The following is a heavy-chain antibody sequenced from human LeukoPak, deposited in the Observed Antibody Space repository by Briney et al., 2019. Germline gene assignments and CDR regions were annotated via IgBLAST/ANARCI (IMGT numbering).Heavy chain of an antibody. CDR3: ARVASGSYTHRKFDY. CDR1: GYTFTSYD. V-gene: IGHV1-8*03. Sequence: ASVKVSCKASGYTFTSYDIDWVRQATGQGLEWTGWMNPNSGNTGYAQKFQGRVTITRNTSISTAYMELSSLRSEDTAVYYCARVASGSYTHRKFDYWGQGTLVTVSS. D-gene: IGHD1-26*01. CDR2: MNPNSGNT. J-gene: IGHJ4*02.